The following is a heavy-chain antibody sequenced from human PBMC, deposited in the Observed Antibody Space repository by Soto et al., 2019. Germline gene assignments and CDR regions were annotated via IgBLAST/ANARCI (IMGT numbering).Heavy chain of an antibody. D-gene: IGHD1-7*01. V-gene: IGHV3-30-3*01. CDR1: GFTFSSYA. J-gene: IGHJ6*02. CDR2: ISYDGSNK. Sequence: GGSLRLSCAASGFTFSSYAMHWVRQAPGKGLEWVAVISYDGSNKYYADSVKGRFTISRDNSKNTLYLQMNSLRAEDTAVYYCARDRRLEPIKRGGTTYVSKQNLYGMDVWGQGTTVTVSS. CDR3: ARDRRLEPIKRGGTTYVSKQNLYGMDV.